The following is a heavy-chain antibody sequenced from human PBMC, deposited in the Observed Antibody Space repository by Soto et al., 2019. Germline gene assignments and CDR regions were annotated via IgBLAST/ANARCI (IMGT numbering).Heavy chain of an antibody. CDR2: ISYSGST. D-gene: IGHD3-9*01. Sequence: SETLSLTCTVSGGSISSYYWSWIRQPPGKGLEWIGYISYSGSTNYNPSLKSRVTISVDTSRNQFSLRLSSVTAADTAIYYCARGVLRYFDWHERNYYGMDVWGQGTTVTVSS. J-gene: IGHJ6*02. V-gene: IGHV4-59*01. CDR3: ARGVLRYFDWHERNYYGMDV. CDR1: GGSISSYY.